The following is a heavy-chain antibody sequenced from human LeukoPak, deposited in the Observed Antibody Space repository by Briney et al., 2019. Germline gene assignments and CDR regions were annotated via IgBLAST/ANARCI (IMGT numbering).Heavy chain of an antibody. Sequence: AVKVSCKAPGGTFSSYAISWVRQPPAQGLEGMGRIIPIFGIANYAQKFQGRVTITTDKSTSTTYMQQSSLRSEDTAVYYCARMVDSSGADIDYWGQGTLVTVSS. CDR1: GGTFSSYA. V-gene: IGHV1-69*04. D-gene: IGHD3-22*01. J-gene: IGHJ4*02. CDR3: ARMVDSSGADIDY. CDR2: IIPIFGIA.